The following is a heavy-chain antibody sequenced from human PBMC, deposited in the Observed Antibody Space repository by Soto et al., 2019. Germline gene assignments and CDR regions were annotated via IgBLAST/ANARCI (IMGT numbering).Heavy chain of an antibody. J-gene: IGHJ6*02. D-gene: IGHD6-13*01. Sequence: GGALRLCCAATGFTFSSYWMSWVRQALGKGLEWVANIKQDGSEKYYVDSVKGRFTISRDNAKNSLYLQMNSLRAEDTAVYYCASGSSQVPYGMDVWGQGTTVTVS. V-gene: IGHV3-7*01. CDR1: GFTFSSYW. CDR2: IKQDGSEK. CDR3: ASGSSQVPYGMDV.